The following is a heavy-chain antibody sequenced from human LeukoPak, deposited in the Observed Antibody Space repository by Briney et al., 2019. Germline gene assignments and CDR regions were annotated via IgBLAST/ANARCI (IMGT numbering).Heavy chain of an antibody. CDR3: AKASFYYDFWSGPFAS. V-gene: IGHV3-23*01. J-gene: IGHJ4*02. D-gene: IGHD3-3*01. CDR1: GFNFTRYA. Sequence: GRPLRLSCATSGFNFTRYAMSWVRQAPGKGLEWVAAISRRADSTYYADSVKGRLTISRDNAKSSLFLQMNSLRAEDTAVYYCAKASFYYDFWSGPFASWGQGSLVVVSS. CDR2: ISRRADST.